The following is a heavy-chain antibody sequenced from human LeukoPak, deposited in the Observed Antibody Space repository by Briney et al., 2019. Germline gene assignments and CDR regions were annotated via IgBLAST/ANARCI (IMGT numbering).Heavy chain of an antibody. CDR3: ARLGKGYYDYVWGSYIDY. J-gene: IGHJ4*02. Sequence: GRSLRLSCAASGFTFSSYGMHWVRQAPGKGLEWVAVIWYDGSNKYYADSVKGRFTISRDNSKNTLYLQMNSLRAEDTAVYYCARLGKGYYDYVWGSYIDYWGQGTLATVSS. CDR1: GFTFSSYG. D-gene: IGHD3-16*01. CDR2: IWYDGSNK. V-gene: IGHV3-33*01.